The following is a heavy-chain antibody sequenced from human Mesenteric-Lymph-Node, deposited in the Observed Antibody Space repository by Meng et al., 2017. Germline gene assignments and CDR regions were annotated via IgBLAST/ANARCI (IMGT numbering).Heavy chain of an antibody. D-gene: IGHD3-22*01. J-gene: IGHJ4*02. CDR2: ISSSGSTI. CDR1: GFTFSDYY. V-gene: IGHV3-11*01. Sequence: GESLKISCAASGFTFSDYYMSWIRQAPGKGLEWVSYISSSGSTIYYADSVKGRFTISRDNAKNSLYLQMNSLRAEDTALYYCAKFDYYDSSGYYENPGAFDYWGQGTLVTVSS. CDR3: AKFDYYDSSGYYENPGAFDY.